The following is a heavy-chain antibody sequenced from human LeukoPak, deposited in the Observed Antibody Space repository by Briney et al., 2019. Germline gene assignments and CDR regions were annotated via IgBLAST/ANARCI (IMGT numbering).Heavy chain of an antibody. J-gene: IGHJ4*02. D-gene: IGHD4-17*01. Sequence: AGGSLRLSCAASGFTFSSYSMNWVRQAPGKGLEWVSSISSSSSYIYYADSVKGRFTISRDNAKNSLYLQMNSLRAEDTAVYYCARHWGLEGKVTTNWGQGTLVTVSS. CDR2: ISSSSSYI. CDR3: ARHWGLEGKVTTN. CDR1: GFTFSSYS. V-gene: IGHV3-21*01.